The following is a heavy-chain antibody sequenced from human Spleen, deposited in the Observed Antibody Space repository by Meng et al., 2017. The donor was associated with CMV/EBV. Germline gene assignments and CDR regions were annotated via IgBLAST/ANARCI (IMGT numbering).Heavy chain of an antibody. CDR2: INHSGST. V-gene: IGHV4-34*01. Sequence: QVQLQQWGAGLLKPSETLSLTCAVYGGSFSGYYWSWIRQPPGKGLEWIGEINHSGSTNYNPSLKSRVTISVDTSKNQFSLKLSSVTAADTAVYYCARVVGETRWFDPWGQGTLVTVSS. D-gene: IGHD3-16*01. CDR3: ARVVGETRWFDP. J-gene: IGHJ5*02. CDR1: GGSFSGYY.